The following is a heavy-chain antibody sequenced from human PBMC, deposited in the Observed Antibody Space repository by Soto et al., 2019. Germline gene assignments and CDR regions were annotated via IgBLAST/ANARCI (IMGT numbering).Heavy chain of an antibody. CDR2: IHHSGIS. CDR1: GYSISSYY. D-gene: IGHD7-27*01. V-gene: IGHV4-34*01. J-gene: IGHJ5*02. Sequence: SETLSLTCTFSGYSISSYYWNWIRQPPGKGLEWIGEIHHSGISNYNPSLKSRVTMSVDTSKNQFSLKMTSVTAADTAVYYCAVTGTYNWFDPWGQGTLVTVSS. CDR3: AVTGTYNWFDP.